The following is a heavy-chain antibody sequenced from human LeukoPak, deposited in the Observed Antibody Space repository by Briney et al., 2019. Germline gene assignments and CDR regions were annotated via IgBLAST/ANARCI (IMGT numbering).Heavy chain of an antibody. CDR2: INHSGST. CDR1: GGSFSGYY. CDR3: VGVGGYEMDY. J-gene: IGHJ4*02. V-gene: IGHV4-34*01. D-gene: IGHD5-12*01. Sequence: NPSETLSPTCAVYGGSFSGYYWSWIRQPPGKGLEWIGEINHSGSTNYNPSLKSRVTISVDTSKNQFFLKLSSVTAADTAVYYCVGVGGYEMDYWGQGTLVTVSS.